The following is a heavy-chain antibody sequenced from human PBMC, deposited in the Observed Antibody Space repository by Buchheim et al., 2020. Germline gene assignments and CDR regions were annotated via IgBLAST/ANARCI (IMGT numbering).Heavy chain of an antibody. CDR2: MSFDGSSK. J-gene: IGHJ6*04. CDR1: GFSLNNYA. Sequence: QVHLVESGGDVIHPGKSLRLSCAASGFSLNNYALHWVRQAPGKGLEWVAVMSFDGSSKFHADSVKGRFTISRDNSKNTVYLEMRTLRYADTRIYYCAPDLWVTRLSWYDLSYYGLDVLGTGTT. D-gene: IGHD3-3*01. CDR3: APDLWVTRLSWYDLSYYGLDV. V-gene: IGHV3-30*04.